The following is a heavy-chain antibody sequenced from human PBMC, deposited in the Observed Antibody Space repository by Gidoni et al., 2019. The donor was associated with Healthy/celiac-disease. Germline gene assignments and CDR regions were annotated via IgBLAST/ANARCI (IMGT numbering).Heavy chain of an antibody. D-gene: IGHD5-12*01. Sequence: WVRQAPGKGLEWVAVISYDGSNKYYADSVKGRFTISRDNSKNTLYLQMNSLRAEDTAVYYCAKAPLSDYVYYYGMDVWGQGTTVTVS. CDR2: ISYDGSNK. J-gene: IGHJ6*02. V-gene: IGHV3-30*18. CDR3: AKAPLSDYVYYYGMDV.